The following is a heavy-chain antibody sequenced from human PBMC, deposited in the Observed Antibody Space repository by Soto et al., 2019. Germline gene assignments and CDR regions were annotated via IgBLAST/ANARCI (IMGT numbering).Heavy chain of an antibody. CDR3: FRIPPERYSATDAPMDA. Sequence: EVQLVESGGGLVKPGWSLRLSCITSGFAFGDFAMTWFRQSPGKGLEWVGVITSKKYGGTTEYAASVKGRFSISRDDSKSIAYLQMNNLKTDDTAAYYCFRIPPERYSATDAPMDAWGQGTTVTVS. V-gene: IGHV3-49*05. D-gene: IGHD5-12*01. CDR2: ITSKKYGGTT. J-gene: IGHJ6*02. CDR1: GFAFGDFA.